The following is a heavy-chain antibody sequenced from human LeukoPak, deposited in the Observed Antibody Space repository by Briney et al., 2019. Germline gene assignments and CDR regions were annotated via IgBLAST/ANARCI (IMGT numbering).Heavy chain of an antibody. V-gene: IGHV3-7*03. J-gene: IGHJ4*02. D-gene: IGHD3-3*01. CDR2: INRDGSKN. Sequence: GGSLRLSCAASEFTFGSYWMTWVRQAPGKGLEWVANINRDGSKNHFVDSVKGRFTISRDNAKNFLYLQMNSLRAEDTAVYYCAKDRESLRFLEWLSRYYFDYWGQGTLVTVSS. CDR3: AKDRESLRFLEWLSRYYFDY. CDR1: EFTFGSYW.